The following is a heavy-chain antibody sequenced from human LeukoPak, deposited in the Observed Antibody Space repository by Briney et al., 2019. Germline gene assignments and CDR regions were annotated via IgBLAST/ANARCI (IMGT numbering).Heavy chain of an antibody. Sequence: GSLRLSCVVSGFTFNRCWTNWVRQPPGKGLEWIGEIHHDGRINYNPSLKSRVTLSVDKSKNQFSLRLNSVTAADTAMYYCARSHDHLWGNYPDYWGQGTLVTVSS. CDR3: ARSHDHLWGNYPDY. CDR2: IHHDGRI. D-gene: IGHD3-16*02. V-gene: IGHV4-4*02. CDR1: GFTFNRCW. J-gene: IGHJ4*02.